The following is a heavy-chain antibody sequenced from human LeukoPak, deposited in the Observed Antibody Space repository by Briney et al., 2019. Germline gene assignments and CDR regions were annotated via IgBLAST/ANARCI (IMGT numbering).Heavy chain of an antibody. V-gene: IGHV4-4*07. J-gene: IGHJ5*02. Sequence: SETLSLTCTVSGGSISSYYWSWIRQPAGKGLEWIGRIYTSGSTNYNPSLKSRVTMSVDTSKNQFSLKLSSVTATDTAVYYCARGGYCSSTSCYKGEWFDPWGQGTLVTVSS. CDR1: GGSISSYY. CDR2: IYTSGST. D-gene: IGHD2-2*02. CDR3: ARGGYCSSTSCYKGEWFDP.